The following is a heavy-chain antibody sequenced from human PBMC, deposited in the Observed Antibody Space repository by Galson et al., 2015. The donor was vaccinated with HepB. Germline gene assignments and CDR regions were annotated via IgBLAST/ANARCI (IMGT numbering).Heavy chain of an antibody. Sequence: SLRLSCAASDFIFSNYAMNWVRQAPGKGLDWISYISRDSHLTYYADSVKGRFTISRDNAKNSLYLQMNSLRVEDTAVYYCARGGGTSSPPRTFYWGLGTLVAVSS. CDR1: DFIFSNYA. D-gene: IGHD4-23*01. CDR3: ARGGGTSSPPRTFY. CDR2: ISRDSHLT. J-gene: IGHJ4*02. V-gene: IGHV3-48*01.